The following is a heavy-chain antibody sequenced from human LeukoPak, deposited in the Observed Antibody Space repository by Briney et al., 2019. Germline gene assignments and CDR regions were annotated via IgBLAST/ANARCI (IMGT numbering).Heavy chain of an antibody. CDR2: INHSGST. V-gene: IGHV4-34*01. CDR3: ARRSPGLRSGYFY. CDR1: GFTFSNAW. D-gene: IGHD3-3*01. J-gene: IGHJ4*02. Sequence: GSLRLTCAASGFTFSNAWMSWVRQPPGKGLEWIGEINHSGSTNYNPSLKSRVTISVDTSKNQFSLKLSSVTAADTAVYYCARRSPGLRSGYFYWGQGTLVTVSS.